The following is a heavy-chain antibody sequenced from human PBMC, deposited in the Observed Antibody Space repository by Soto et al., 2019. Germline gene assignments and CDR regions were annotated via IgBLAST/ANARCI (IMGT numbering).Heavy chain of an antibody. CDR3: ASHSGSSPEGRYYYGMDV. CDR2: IIPIFGTA. D-gene: IGHD1-26*01. J-gene: IGHJ6*02. CDR1: GGTFSSYA. V-gene: IGHV1-69*12. Sequence: QVQLVQSGAEVKKPGSSVKVSCKASGGTFSSYAISWVRQAPGQGLEWMGGIIPIFGTADYAQKFQGRVTITADASTSPAYRELSSLRSEDTAVYYCASHSGSSPEGRYYYGMDVWGQGTTVTVSS.